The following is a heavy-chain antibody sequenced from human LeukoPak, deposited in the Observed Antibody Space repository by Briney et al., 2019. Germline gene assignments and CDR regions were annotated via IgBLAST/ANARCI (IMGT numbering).Heavy chain of an antibody. V-gene: IGHV4-59*01. J-gene: IGHJ3*02. CDR3: AVIDYDSSGPGNI. D-gene: IGHD3-22*01. Sequence: SETLSLTCTVSGGSISSYYWSWIRQPPGKGLEWIGYIYYSGNTNYNPSLKSRVTISVDTSKNQFSLKLSSVTAADTAVYYCAVIDYDSSGPGNIWGQGTMVTVSS. CDR2: IYYSGNT. CDR1: GGSISSYY.